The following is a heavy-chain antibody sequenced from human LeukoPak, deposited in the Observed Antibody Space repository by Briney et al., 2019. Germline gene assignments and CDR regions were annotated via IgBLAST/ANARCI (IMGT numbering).Heavy chain of an antibody. CDR1: INXXN. CDR3: AKRVAVTGNWCFDL. V-gene: IGHV4-59*01. CDR2: LLYTGSA. Sequence: INXXNWGWIRQSPGKGLEWIGYLLYTGSANYNPSLKSRVTISLDTSKNQFSLTLSSVTAADTAVYYCAKRVAVTGNWCFDLWGRGTLVTVSS. D-gene: IGHD6-19*01. J-gene: IGHJ2*01.